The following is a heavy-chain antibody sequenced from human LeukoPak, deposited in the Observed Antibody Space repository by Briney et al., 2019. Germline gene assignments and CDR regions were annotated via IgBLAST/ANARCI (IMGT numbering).Heavy chain of an antibody. V-gene: IGHV3-21*01. J-gene: IGHJ3*02. Sequence: PGGSLRLSCAASGFTFSSYSMNWVRQAPGKGLEWVSSISSSSSYVYYADSVKGRFTISRDNAKNSLYLQMNSLRAEDTAVYYCARAKYSYGYGEDAFDIWGQGTMVTVSS. D-gene: IGHD5-18*01. CDR3: ARAKYSYGYGEDAFDI. CDR2: ISSSSSYV. CDR1: GFTFSSYS.